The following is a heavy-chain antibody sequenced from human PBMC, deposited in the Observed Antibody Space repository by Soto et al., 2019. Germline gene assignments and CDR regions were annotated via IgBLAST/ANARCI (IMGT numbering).Heavy chain of an antibody. J-gene: IGHJ4*02. CDR3: GRWTSGSPDC. D-gene: IGHD1-26*01. CDR1: GFTLSDHY. V-gene: IGHV3-72*01. Sequence: EVQLVESGGGLVQPGGSLRLSCAASGFTLSDHYMDWVRQAPGKGLEWLGRTRNKANNYITEYATSVKGRLTISRDDSKNSVYLQLNSLKSDDTAVYYCGRWTSGSPDCWGQGTLVNVSS. CDR2: TRNKANNYIT.